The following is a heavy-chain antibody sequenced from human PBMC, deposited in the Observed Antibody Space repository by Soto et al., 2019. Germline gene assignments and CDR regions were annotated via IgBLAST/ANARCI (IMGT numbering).Heavy chain of an antibody. CDR3: AKDRSYDRYYYGMDV. Sequence: PGGSLRLSCSASGFTFSNYAIHWVRQAPGKGLEWVSGISWNSGSIGYADSVKGRFTISRDNAKNSLYLQMNSLRAEDTALYYCAKDRSYDRYYYGMDVWGQGATVTVSS. V-gene: IGHV3-9*01. CDR1: GFTFSNYA. J-gene: IGHJ6*02. D-gene: IGHD1-26*01. CDR2: ISWNSGSI.